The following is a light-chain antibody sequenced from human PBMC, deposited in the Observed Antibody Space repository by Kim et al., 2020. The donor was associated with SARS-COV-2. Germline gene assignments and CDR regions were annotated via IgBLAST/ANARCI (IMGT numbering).Light chain of an antibody. V-gene: IGLV6-57*03. J-gene: IGLJ3*02. CDR3: QSYSYSDQMV. CDR2: EDD. Sequence: VSNAHTPRSGSIAGNYVQWYQPRPASAPPTVIYEDDQRPSAVPARFSGATGSSTNAALLTISGLKAEDEDDYYRQSYSYSDQMVFGGGTQLTVL. CDR1: SGSIAGNY.